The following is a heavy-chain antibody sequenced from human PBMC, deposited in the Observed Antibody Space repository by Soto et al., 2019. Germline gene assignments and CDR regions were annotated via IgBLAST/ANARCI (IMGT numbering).Heavy chain of an antibody. D-gene: IGHD5-12*01. CDR2: IYPGDSDT. V-gene: IGHV5-51*01. Sequence: GESLKISCKGSGYSFTSYWSGWVRQMPGKGLEGRGIIYPGDSDTRYSPSFKGQVTISADKSISTAYLQWSSLKASDTAMYYCARPWREMATIFRQAPDYWGQGTLVTVSS. J-gene: IGHJ4*02. CDR1: GYSFTSYW. CDR3: ARPWREMATIFRQAPDY.